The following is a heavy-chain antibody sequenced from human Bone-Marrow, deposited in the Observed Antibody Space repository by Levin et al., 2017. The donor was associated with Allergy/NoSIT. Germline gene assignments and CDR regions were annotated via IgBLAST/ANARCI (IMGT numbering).Heavy chain of an antibody. V-gene: IGHV4-59*01. J-gene: IGHJ6*02. Sequence: PSETLSLTCNVSGVSINNYFWSWIRQPPGKGLEWIGYIYSTASSSYNPSLKNLVTMSIETSKNQVSLKLRSVTAADTAVYYCARAGDWESSVWYGTKDYAMEFWGQGTTVTVSS. CDR2: IYSTASS. CDR3: ARAGDWESSVWYGTKDYAMEF. CDR1: GVSINNYF. D-gene: IGHD6-19*01.